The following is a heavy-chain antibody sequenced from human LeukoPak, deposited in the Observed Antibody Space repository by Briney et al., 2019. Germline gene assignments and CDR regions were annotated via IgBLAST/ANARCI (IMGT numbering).Heavy chain of an antibody. Sequence: ASVKVSCKASGYTFTGYYMHWVRQAPGQGLEWMGRISAYNGNTNYAQKLQGRVTMTTDTSTSTAYMELRSLRSDDTAVYYCARITYDFWSGYYMPDDPWGQGTLVTVSS. CDR3: ARITYDFWSGYYMPDDP. CDR2: ISAYNGNT. J-gene: IGHJ5*02. D-gene: IGHD3-3*01. CDR1: GYTFTGYY. V-gene: IGHV1-18*04.